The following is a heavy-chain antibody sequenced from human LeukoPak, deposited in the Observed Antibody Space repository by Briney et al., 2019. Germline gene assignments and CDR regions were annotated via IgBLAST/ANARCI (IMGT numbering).Heavy chain of an antibody. J-gene: IGHJ3*02. CDR2: IRYDGSNK. D-gene: IGHD4-17*01. Sequence: PGGSLRLSCAASGFTFSKNGMSWVRQAPGKGLEWVAFIRYDGSNKYYTDSVKGRLTISRDNSNNTLYLQINSPRPEDTAIYYCAKPMTTVTTGSSSFDIWGRGTMVSVSS. CDR1: GFTFSKNG. V-gene: IGHV3-30*02. CDR3: AKPMTTVTTGSSSFDI.